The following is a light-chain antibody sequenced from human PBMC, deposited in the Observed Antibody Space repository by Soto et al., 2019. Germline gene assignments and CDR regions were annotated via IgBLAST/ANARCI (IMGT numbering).Light chain of an antibody. Sequence: SQSPYTLSLSTGERATLSCRASQSVSSNYLAWYQQKLGLAPRLLIYDASRRATGIPDRFSGSGSGTDFTLTISRLEPEDFVVYYCQQYGRSPTFAQRTKVAIK. CDR1: QSVSSNY. CDR3: QQYGRSPT. CDR2: DAS. J-gene: IGKJ1*01. V-gene: IGKV3-20*01.